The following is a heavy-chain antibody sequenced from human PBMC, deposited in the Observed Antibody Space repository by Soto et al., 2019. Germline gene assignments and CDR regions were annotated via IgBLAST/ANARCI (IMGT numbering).Heavy chain of an antibody. D-gene: IGHD3-3*01. J-gene: IGHJ4*02. V-gene: IGHV4-31*03. Sequence: SASLSHTCTVSGSSISSGGYYWSWISQHPGKGLEWIGYIYYSGSTYYNPSLKSRVTILVDTSKNQFSLKLSSVTAADTAVYYCAREPFGVVTIFDYWGQGTPVTVSS. CDR3: AREPFGVVTIFDY. CDR1: GSSISSGGYY. CDR2: IYYSGST.